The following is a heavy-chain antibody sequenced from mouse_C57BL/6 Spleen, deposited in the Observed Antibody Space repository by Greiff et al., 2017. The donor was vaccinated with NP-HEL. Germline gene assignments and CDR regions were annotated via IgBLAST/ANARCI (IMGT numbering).Heavy chain of an antibody. CDR1: GYAFSSSW. CDR3: ARVGYGSSYVGFAY. V-gene: IGHV1-82*01. CDR2: IYPGDGDT. D-gene: IGHD1-1*01. J-gene: IGHJ3*01. Sequence: VQLQESGPELVKPGASVKISCEASGYAFSSSWMNWVKQRPGKGLEWIGRIYPGDGDTNYNGKFKGKATLTADKSSSTAYMQLSSLTSEDSAVYFCARVGYGSSYVGFAYWGQGTLVTVSA.